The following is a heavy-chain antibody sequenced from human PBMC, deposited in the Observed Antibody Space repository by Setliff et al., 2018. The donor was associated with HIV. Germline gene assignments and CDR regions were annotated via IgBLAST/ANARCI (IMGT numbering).Heavy chain of an antibody. CDR2: LYYGGTT. Sequence: SETPSLTCTVSGDSISTSNSYWGWVRQPPGKGLEWIGSLYYGGTTYYNPSLKGRVTISVDTSKNHFSLKLSSVTAADTAVYYCARHQVIPTVIGAFDIWGQGTAVTVS. D-gene: IGHD3-16*02. CDR1: GDSISTSNSY. J-gene: IGHJ3*02. V-gene: IGHV4-39*01. CDR3: ARHQVIPTVIGAFDI.